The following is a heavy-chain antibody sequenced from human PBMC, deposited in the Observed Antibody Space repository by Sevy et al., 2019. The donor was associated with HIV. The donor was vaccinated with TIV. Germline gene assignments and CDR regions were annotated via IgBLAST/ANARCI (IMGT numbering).Heavy chain of an antibody. CDR1: GFTFNYAW. J-gene: IGHJ6*02. D-gene: IGHD3-3*01. Sequence: GGSLRLSCAASGFTFNYAWMSWVRQAPGKGLEWVGRIKSKTDGGTADYAAHVKGRFTISRAYSENTLYLQMNSLKTDDTAVYYSASVVKTDFWDGHVNYYGLDVWGQGTTVTVSS. CDR2: IKSKTDGGTA. V-gene: IGHV3-15*01. CDR3: ASVVKTDFWDGHVNYYGLDV.